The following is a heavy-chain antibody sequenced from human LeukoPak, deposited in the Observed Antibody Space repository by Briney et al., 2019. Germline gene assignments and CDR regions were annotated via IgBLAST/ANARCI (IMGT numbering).Heavy chain of an antibody. V-gene: IGHV1-24*01. D-gene: IGHD3-22*01. CDR3: ATGRGYYDSSSKKSAFDI. J-gene: IGHJ3*02. CDR1: GYTLTELP. CDR2: FDPEDGET. Sequence: ASVKVSCKVSGYTLTELPMHWVRQAPGKGLEWMGGFDPEDGETIYAQKFQGRVTMTEDTSTDTAYMELSSLRSEDTAVYYCATGRGYYDSSSKKSAFDIWGQGTMVTVSS.